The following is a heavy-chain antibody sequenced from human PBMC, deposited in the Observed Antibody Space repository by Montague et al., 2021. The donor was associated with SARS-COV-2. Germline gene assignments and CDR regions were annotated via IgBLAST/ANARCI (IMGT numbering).Heavy chain of an antibody. CDR1: GGSISSSDW. CDR2: IYHSGST. Sequence: SETLSLTCAVSGGSISSSDWWSWVLQPPGKGLEWIGEIYHSGSTNYNPSLKSRVTISIDKSKNQFSLKLSSVAAADTAVYYCAREFRTYGYGGQYWYFDLWGRGTLVTVSS. J-gene: IGHJ2*01. CDR3: AREFRTYGYGGQYWYFDL. V-gene: IGHV4-4*02. D-gene: IGHD3-10*01.